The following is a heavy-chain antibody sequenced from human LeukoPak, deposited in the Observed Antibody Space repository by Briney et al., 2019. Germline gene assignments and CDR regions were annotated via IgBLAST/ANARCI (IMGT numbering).Heavy chain of an antibody. J-gene: IGHJ4*02. D-gene: IGHD1-7*01. CDR3: ARERELGYFDY. CDR2: ISYDGSNK. V-gene: IGHV3-30*07. Sequence: QPGGSLRLSCAASGFTFSDYAMHWVRQAPGKGLEWVAVISYDGSNKYYADSVKGRFTISRDNSKNTLYLQMNSLRAEDTAVYYCARERELGYFDYWGQGTLVTVSS. CDR1: GFTFSDYA.